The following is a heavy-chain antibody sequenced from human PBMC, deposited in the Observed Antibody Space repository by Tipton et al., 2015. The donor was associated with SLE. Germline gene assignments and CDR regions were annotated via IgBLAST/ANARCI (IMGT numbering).Heavy chain of an antibody. Sequence: TLSLTCAVYGGSFSGYYWSWIRQPPGKGLEWIGEINHSGSTNYNPSLKSRVTISVDTSKNQFSLKMNSVTAADTAVYFCARDRGDGYRDAFDVWGQGTVVTVSS. CDR1: GGSFSGYY. J-gene: IGHJ3*01. D-gene: IGHD5-24*01. CDR2: INHSGST. V-gene: IGHV4-34*01. CDR3: ARDRGDGYRDAFDV.